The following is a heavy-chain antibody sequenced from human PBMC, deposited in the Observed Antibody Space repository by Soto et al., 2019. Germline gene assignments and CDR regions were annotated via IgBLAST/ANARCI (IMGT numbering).Heavy chain of an antibody. D-gene: IGHD1-20*01. V-gene: IGHV4-31*03. J-gene: IGHJ4*02. Sequence: SETLSLTCTVSGGSISSGGYYWSWIRQHPGKGLEWIGYIYYSGSTYYNPSLKSRVTISVDTSKNQFSLKLSSVTAADTAVYYCARGSEYNWQEGTYYFDYWGQGTLVTVSS. CDR2: IYYSGST. CDR3: ARGSEYNWQEGTYYFDY. CDR1: GGSISSGGYY.